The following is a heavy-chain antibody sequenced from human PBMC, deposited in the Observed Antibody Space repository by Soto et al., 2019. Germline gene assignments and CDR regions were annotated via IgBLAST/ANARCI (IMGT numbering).Heavy chain of an antibody. CDR3: AKHAPASAPHWFDP. CDR2: ISGGGSNT. CDR1: AFTFSRYA. V-gene: IGHV3-23*01. Sequence: GGSLRLSCAASAFTFSRYAMSWVRQAPGKGLEWVSAISGGGSNTYYAGSVKGRFTISRDNSKSTLYLQLSSLRAEDTAVYYCAKHAPASAPHWFDPWGQGTLVTVSS. J-gene: IGHJ5*02.